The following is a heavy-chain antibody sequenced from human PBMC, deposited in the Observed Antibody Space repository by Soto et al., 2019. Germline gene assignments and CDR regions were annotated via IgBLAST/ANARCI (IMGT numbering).Heavy chain of an antibody. J-gene: IGHJ4*02. CDR2: MSGSSSTT. Sequence: GGSLRLSCATSGLTFSNYAMSWVRQSPGGGLEWVSSMSGSSSTTYYADSVRGRFIISRDGSKNTLYLQMSSLRAEDTALYYCAKNQERELPRVIDFWGQGTLVTVSS. CDR1: GLTFSNYA. D-gene: IGHD1-7*01. V-gene: IGHV3-23*01. CDR3: AKNQERELPRVIDF.